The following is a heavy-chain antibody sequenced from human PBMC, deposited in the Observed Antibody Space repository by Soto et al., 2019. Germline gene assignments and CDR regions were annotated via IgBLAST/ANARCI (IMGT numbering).Heavy chain of an antibody. D-gene: IGHD3-22*01. CDR1: GDSFTSYW. CDR2: TYPGDSDT. Sequence: PGESLKISCKGSGDSFTSYWIGWVRQMPGKGLEWMGITYPGDSDTRYSPSFQGQVTISADKSISTAYLQWSSLKASDTAMYYCARSPAYYYDSTGYPPVDYWGKGTLVTVSS. J-gene: IGHJ4*02. V-gene: IGHV5-51*01. CDR3: ARSPAYYYDSTGYPPVDY.